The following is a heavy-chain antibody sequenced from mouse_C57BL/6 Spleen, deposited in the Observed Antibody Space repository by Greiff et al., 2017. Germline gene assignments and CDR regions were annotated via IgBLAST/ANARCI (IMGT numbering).Heavy chain of an antibody. D-gene: IGHD2-2*01. CDR1: GYAFSSSW. CDR3: ARSMVTTGMDY. J-gene: IGHJ4*01. CDR2: IYPGDGDT. Sequence: QVQLQQSGPELVKPGASVKISCKASGYAFSSSWMNWVKQRPGKGLEWIGRIYPGDGDTNYNGKFKGKATLTADKSSSTAYMQLSSLTSEDSAVYFCARSMVTTGMDYWGQGTSVTVSS. V-gene: IGHV1-82*01.